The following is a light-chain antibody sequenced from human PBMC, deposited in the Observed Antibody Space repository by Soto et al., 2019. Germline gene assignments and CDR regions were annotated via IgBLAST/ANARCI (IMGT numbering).Light chain of an antibody. CDR3: QQYNNWPPKT. V-gene: IGKV3-15*01. CDR2: GAS. CDR1: QSVSKN. Sequence: EIVMTQSPATLSVSPGERATLSCRASQSVSKNLAWYQHKPGHAPRLLIYGASTRATGIPARFSGSGSGTEFTLTISSLQSEDSAVYYCQQYNNWPPKTFGQGTKVEIK. J-gene: IGKJ1*01.